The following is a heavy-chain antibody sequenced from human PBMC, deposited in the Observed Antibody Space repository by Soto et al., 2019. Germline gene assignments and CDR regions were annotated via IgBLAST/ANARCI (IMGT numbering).Heavy chain of an antibody. V-gene: IGHV4-59*08. Sequence: SETLSLTCTVSGGSIGSYYWSWIRQPPGKGLEWIAYIYYSGNPNSNPSLKSRVTISVDTSKNQFSLKLSSVTAADTAVYYCARHRIMITFGGVIVGTAFDIWGQGIMVTVSS. J-gene: IGHJ3*02. D-gene: IGHD3-16*02. CDR1: GGSIGSYY. CDR2: IYYSGNP. CDR3: ARHRIMITFGGVIVGTAFDI.